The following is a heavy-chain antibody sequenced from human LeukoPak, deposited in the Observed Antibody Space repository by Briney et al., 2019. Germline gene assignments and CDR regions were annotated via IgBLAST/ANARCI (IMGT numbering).Heavy chain of an antibody. V-gene: IGHV4-34*01. CDR1: GGSFSSYS. Sequence: SETLSLTCAVYGGSFSSYSWSWIRQPPGTGLQWIGEINHSGSTNYNPSLKSRVTISLDTSKNQVSLKLNSVTAADTAVYYCARELTSRWIDYWGQGTLVTVSS. CDR2: INHSGST. CDR3: ARELTSRWIDY. J-gene: IGHJ4*02. D-gene: IGHD6-13*01.